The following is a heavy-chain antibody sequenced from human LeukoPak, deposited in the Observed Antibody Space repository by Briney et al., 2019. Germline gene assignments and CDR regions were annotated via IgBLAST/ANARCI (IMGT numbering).Heavy chain of an antibody. D-gene: IGHD6-19*01. V-gene: IGHV3-30-3*01. CDR2: ISYDGSNK. CDR3: ARGTPSSSGWLYYGMDV. J-gene: IGHJ6*02. Sequence: GGSLRLSCAASGFTFSSYAMHRVRQAPGKGLGWVAVISYDGSNKYYADSVKGRFTISRDNSKNTLYLQMNSLRAEDTAVYYCARGTPSSSGWLYYGMDVWGQGTTVTVSS. CDR1: GFTFSSYA.